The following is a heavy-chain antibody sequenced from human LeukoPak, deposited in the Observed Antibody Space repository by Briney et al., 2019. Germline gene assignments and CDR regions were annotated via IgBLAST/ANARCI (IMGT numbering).Heavy chain of an antibody. J-gene: IGHJ5*02. CDR1: GGTFSSYA. V-gene: IGHV1-69*04. CDR3: AREERDIVVVVAATGLYNWFDP. D-gene: IGHD2-15*01. Sequence: SVKVSCKGSGGTFSSYAISWVRQAPGQGLEWMGRIVPILGIANYAQKFQGRVTITADKSTSTAYMELSSLRSEDTAVYYCAREERDIVVVVAATGLYNWFDPWGQGTLVTVSS. CDR2: IVPILGIA.